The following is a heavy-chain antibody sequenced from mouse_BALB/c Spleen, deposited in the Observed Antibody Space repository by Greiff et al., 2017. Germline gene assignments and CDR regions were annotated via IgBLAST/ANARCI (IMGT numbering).Heavy chain of an antibody. J-gene: IGHJ2*01. CDR2: INPSNGRT. D-gene: IGHD1-2*01. CDR3: AREGITTALDY. V-gene: IGHV1S81*02. Sequence: QVQLQQPGAELVKPGASVKLSCKASGYTFTSYWMHWVKQRPGQGLEWIGEINPSNGRTNYNEKFKSKATLTVDKSSSTAYMQLSSLTSEDSAVYYCAREGITTALDYWGQGTTLTVSS. CDR1: GYTFTSYW.